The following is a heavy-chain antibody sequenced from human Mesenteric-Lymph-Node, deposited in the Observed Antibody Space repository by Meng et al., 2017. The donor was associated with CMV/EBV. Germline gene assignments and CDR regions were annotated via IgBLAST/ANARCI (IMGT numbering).Heavy chain of an antibody. D-gene: IGHD3-16*01. CDR2: IHYTGSA. V-gene: IGHV4-59*01. Sequence: GSLRLSCTVSDDSISHSYWNWIRQAPGKRLEWIGYIHYTGSANYNLSLRSRVTISIDTSKNQFSLKVISVTAADTAVYYCARGLALYDAFDIWGQGTMVTVSS. CDR1: DDSISHSY. J-gene: IGHJ3*02. CDR3: ARGLALYDAFDI.